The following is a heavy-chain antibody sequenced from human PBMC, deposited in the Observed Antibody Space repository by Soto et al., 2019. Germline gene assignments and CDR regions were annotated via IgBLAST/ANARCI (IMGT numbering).Heavy chain of an antibody. CDR3: ARDVESGSSQYYYYYYGMDV. D-gene: IGHD1-26*01. Sequence: LXLXCAASGFTFSSXSMNWVPQAPGKGLEWVSSISSSSSYIYYADSVKGRFTISRDNSKNTLYLKMNSLRAEDTAVYHCARDVESGSSQYYYYYYGMDVWGQGTTVTVSS. CDR1: GFTFSSXS. V-gene: IGHV3-21*01. J-gene: IGHJ6*02. CDR2: ISSSSSYI.